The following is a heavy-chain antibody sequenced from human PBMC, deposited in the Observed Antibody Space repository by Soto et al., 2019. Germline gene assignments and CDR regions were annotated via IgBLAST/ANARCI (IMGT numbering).Heavy chain of an antibody. J-gene: IGHJ4*02. CDR1: GFTFGDYG. V-gene: IGHV1-18*01. CDR3: ARDLGVQPGGRGRCSMAY. CDR2: ISGHNGFT. D-gene: IGHD3-10*02. Sequence: QVQLVQSESEVEKPGASVKVSCKTSGFTFGDYGITWVRQAPGQGLEWMGWISGHNGFTNYAQKLQDRVIMTTDTSTTTAYMELRSLTSDDTAIYYCARDLGVQPGGRGRCSMAYWGQGTLVTVSS.